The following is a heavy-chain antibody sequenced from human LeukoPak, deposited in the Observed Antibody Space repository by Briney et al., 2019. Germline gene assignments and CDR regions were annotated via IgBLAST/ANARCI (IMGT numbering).Heavy chain of an antibody. CDR3: ARAGAWQIDP. Sequence: SETLSLTCIVSGGSISSGGYYWSWIRQHPGKGLEWIGYIYYSGSTYYNPSLKSRVTISVDTSKNQFSLKLSSVTAADTAVYYCARAGAWQIDPWGQGTLVTVSS. CDR1: GGSISSGGYY. CDR2: IYYSGST. D-gene: IGHD3-10*01. J-gene: IGHJ5*02. V-gene: IGHV4-31*03.